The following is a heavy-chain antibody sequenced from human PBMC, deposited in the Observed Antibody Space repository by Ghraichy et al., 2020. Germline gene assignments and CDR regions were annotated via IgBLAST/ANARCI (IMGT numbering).Heavy chain of an antibody. CDR2: IYYSGST. CDR1: GGSISSSSYY. D-gene: IGHD2-2*01. V-gene: IGHV4-39*01. J-gene: IGHJ4*02. CDR3: ARLYAPGWVDY. Sequence: SETLSLTCTVSGGSISSSSYYWGWIRQPPGKGLEWIGSIYYSGSTYYNTSLKSRVTISVDTSKNQFSLKLSSVTAADTAVYYCARLYAPGWVDYWGQGTLVTVSS.